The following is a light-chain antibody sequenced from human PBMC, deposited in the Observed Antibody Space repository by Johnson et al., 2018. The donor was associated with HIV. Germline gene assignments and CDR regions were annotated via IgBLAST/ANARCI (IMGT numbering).Light chain of an antibody. J-gene: IGLJ1*01. Sequence: QSVLTQPPSVSAAPGQKVTISCSGSSSNIGNNYVSWYQQLPGTAPKLLIYDNNKRPSGIPDRFSGFKSGTSATLAITGLQTGDEADYYCGTWDSSLRGVFGTGTKVTVL. V-gene: IGLV1-51*01. CDR2: DNN. CDR1: SSNIGNNY. CDR3: GTWDSSLRGV.